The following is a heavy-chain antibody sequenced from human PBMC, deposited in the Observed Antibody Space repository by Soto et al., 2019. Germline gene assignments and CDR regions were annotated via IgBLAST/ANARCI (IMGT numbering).Heavy chain of an antibody. D-gene: IGHD5-18*01. CDR3: ARDGMGYSYGTDY. CDR2: ISFDGSNK. J-gene: IGHJ4*02. Sequence: QVQLVDSGGGVVHPGRSLRLSCAVSGFTFSTYSMQWVRQAPGKGLEWVAVISFDGSNKDYADSVKGRFTVSRDNSKNTLYLQMNSLTSEDTAVYYCARDGMGYSYGTDYWGPGTLVTVSS. V-gene: IGHV3-30-3*01. CDR1: GFTFSTYS.